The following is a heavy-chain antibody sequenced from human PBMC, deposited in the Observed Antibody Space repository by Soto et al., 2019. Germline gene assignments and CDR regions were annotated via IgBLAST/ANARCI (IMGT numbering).Heavy chain of an antibody. V-gene: IGHV3-15*01. CDR3: TTETGPTSEYYYGMDV. CDR1: GFTFSNAW. D-gene: IGHD1-1*01. Sequence: GGSLRLSCAASGFTFSNAWMSWVRQAPGKGLEWVGRIKSKTDGGTTDYAAPVKGRFTISRDDSKNTLYLQMNSLKTEDTAVYYCTTETGPTSEYYYGMDVWGQGTTVTVSS. J-gene: IGHJ6*02. CDR2: IKSKTDGGTT.